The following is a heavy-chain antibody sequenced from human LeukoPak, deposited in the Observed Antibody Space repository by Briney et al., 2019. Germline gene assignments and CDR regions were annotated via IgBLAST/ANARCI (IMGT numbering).Heavy chain of an antibody. CDR1: RFTFSNYA. CDR2: ISSNGTST. J-gene: IGHJ4*02. D-gene: IGHD5-24*01. CDR3: VRPSLDGYDLYY. Sequence: GGSLRLSCSAPRFTFSNYAMHWVRQAPWKGLEYVSAISSNGTSTYYADSVKGRFTISRDNSKNTLYLQMSSLRPEDTAVYYCVRPSLDGYDLYYWGQGTLVTVSS. V-gene: IGHV3-64D*06.